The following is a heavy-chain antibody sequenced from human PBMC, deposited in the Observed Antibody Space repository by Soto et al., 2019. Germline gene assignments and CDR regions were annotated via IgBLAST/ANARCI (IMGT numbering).Heavy chain of an antibody. J-gene: IGHJ3*02. V-gene: IGHV4-31*03. CDR2: IYYSGST. CDR1: GGSISSGGYY. Sequence: SETLSLTCTVSGGSISSGGYYWSWIRQHPGKGLEWIGYIYYSGSTYYNPSLKSRVTISVDTSKNQFSLKLSSVTAADTAVYYCASLTYYYDSSGYYHEETNAFDIWGRGTMVTVSS. CDR3: ASLTYYYDSSGYYHEETNAFDI. D-gene: IGHD3-22*01.